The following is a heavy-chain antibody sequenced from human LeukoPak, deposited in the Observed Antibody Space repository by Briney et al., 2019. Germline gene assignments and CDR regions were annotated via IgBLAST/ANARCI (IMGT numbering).Heavy chain of an antibody. V-gene: IGHV1-69*13. J-gene: IGHJ2*01. CDR3: ARAAPYYYDSSGDWYFDL. D-gene: IGHD3-22*01. CDR1: GGTFSSYA. Sequence: VKVSCKASGGTFSSYAISWVRQAPGQGLEWMGGIIPIFGTANYAQKFQGRVTITADESTSTAYMELSSPRSEDTAVYYCARAAPYYYDSSGDWYFDLWGRGTLVTVSS. CDR2: IIPIFGTA.